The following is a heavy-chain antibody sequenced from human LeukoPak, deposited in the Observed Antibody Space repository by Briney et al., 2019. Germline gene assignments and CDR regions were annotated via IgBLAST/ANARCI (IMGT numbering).Heavy chain of an antibody. D-gene: IGHD3-22*01. Sequence: ASVKVSCKASGYTFTSYGISWVRQAPGQGLEWMGWISAYNGNTNYAQKLQGRVTMTTDTSTSTAYMELRSLRSDDTAVYYCAAGNYYDSSGYYHQGYFDYWGQGTLVTVSS. CDR2: ISAYNGNT. CDR3: AAGNYYDSSGYYHQGYFDY. J-gene: IGHJ4*02. CDR1: GYTFTSYG. V-gene: IGHV1-18*01.